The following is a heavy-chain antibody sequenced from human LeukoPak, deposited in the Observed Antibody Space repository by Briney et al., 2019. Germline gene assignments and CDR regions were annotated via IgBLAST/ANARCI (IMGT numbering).Heavy chain of an antibody. Sequence: PSETLSLTCTVSGGSISSYYWSWIRQPPGKGLEWIGYIYYSGSTNYNPSLKSRVTISVDTSKNQFSLKLSSVTAADTAVYYCARESRGRLLSLYYFDYWGQGTLVTVSS. CDR3: ARESRGRLLSLYYFDY. V-gene: IGHV4-59*12. CDR2: IYYSGST. J-gene: IGHJ4*02. CDR1: GGSISSYY. D-gene: IGHD2-15*01.